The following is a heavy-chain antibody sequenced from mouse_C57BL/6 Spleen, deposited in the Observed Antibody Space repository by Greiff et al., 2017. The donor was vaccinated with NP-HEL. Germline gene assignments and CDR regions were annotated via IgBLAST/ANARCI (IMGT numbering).Heavy chain of an antibody. J-gene: IGHJ2*01. CDR2: ISNGGGST. CDR1: GFTFSDYY. V-gene: IGHV5-12*01. CDR3: ARQREGYFDY. Sequence: EVQLVESGGGLVQPGGSLKLSCAASGFTFSDYYMYWVRQTPEKRLEWVAYISNGGGSTYYPDTVKGRFTISRDNAKNTLYLQMSRLKSEDTAMYYCARQREGYFDYWGQGTTLTVSS.